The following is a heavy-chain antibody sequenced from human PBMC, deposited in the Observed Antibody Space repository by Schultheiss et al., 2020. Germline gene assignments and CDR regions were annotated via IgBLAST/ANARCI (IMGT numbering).Heavy chain of an antibody. Sequence: GGSLRLSCAASGFTFSSYAMSWVRQAPGKGLEWVSGISWNSGSIGYADSVKGRFTISRDNAKNSLYLQMNSLRAEDTAVYYCAREIAAAGSLDYYYYGMDVWGQGTTVNVYS. CDR3: AREIAAAGSLDYYYYGMDV. V-gene: IGHV3-9*01. CDR2: ISWNSGSI. J-gene: IGHJ6*02. CDR1: GFTFSSYA. D-gene: IGHD6-13*01.